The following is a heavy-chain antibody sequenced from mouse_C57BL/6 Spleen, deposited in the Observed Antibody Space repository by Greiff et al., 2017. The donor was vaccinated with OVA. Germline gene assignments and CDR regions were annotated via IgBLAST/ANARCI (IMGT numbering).Heavy chain of an antibody. CDR1: GYTFTSYW. D-gene: IGHD1-1*01. CDR3: VRYPITTVYYFDY. J-gene: IGHJ2*01. Sequence: VQLQQPGAELVKPGASVKMSCKASGYTFTSYWITWVKQRPGQGLEWIGDIYPGSGSTNYNEKLKSTATLTVDTSSSTAYMKLSSLTSEDSAVYYCVRYPITTVYYFDYWGQGTTLTVSS. V-gene: IGHV1-55*01. CDR2: IYPGSGST.